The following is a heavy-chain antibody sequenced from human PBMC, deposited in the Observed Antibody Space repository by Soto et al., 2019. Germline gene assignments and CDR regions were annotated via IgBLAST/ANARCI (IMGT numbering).Heavy chain of an antibody. CDR2: ISSSSSYI. CDR1: GFTFSSYS. J-gene: IGHJ4*02. CDR3: ARDLSTTPEGNSLVFDY. D-gene: IGHD1-26*01. V-gene: IGHV3-21*01. Sequence: PGGSLRLSCAASGFTFSSYSMNWVRQAPGKGLEWVSSISSSSSYIYYADSVKGRFTISRDNAKNSLYLQMNSLGAEDTAVYYCARDLSTTPEGNSLVFDYWGQGTLVTVSS.